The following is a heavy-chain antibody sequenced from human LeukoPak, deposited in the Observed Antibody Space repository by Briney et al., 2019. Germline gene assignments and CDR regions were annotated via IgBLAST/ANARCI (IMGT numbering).Heavy chain of an antibody. V-gene: IGHV1-2*02. CDR1: GHTFTDFY. J-gene: IGHJ4*02. CDR3: ARGSTGNKYSGYDPLHY. CDR2: TNPTSGGT. Sequence: ASVKVSCKASGHTFTDFYMHWVRQAPGQGLEWMGWTNPTSGGTNYAPKFQGRVTMTRDTSITTAYMELNRLTSDDTAVCYCARGSTGNKYSGYDPLHYWGQGTLVTVSS. D-gene: IGHD5-12*01.